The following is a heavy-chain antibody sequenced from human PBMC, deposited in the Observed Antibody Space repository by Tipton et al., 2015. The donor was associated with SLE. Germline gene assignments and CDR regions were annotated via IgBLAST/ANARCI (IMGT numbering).Heavy chain of an antibody. V-gene: IGHV4-34*01. CDR1: GGSFSGYY. CDR3: ARGPNSSSWTLHAFDI. Sequence: TLSLTCAVYGGSFSGYYWSWIRQPPGKGLEWIGEINHSGSTNYNPSLKSRVTISVDTSKNQFSLKLSSVTAADTAVYYCARGPNSSSWTLHAFDIWGQGTMVTVSS. D-gene: IGHD6-13*01. J-gene: IGHJ3*02. CDR2: INHSGST.